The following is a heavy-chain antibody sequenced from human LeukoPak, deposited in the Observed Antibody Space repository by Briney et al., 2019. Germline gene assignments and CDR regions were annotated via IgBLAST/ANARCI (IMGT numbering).Heavy chain of an antibody. D-gene: IGHD3-22*01. J-gene: IGHJ4*02. CDR3: ARVSAEDYYDSSGYQNFDY. CDR1: GGSISSGGYY. CDR2: IYYSGST. Sequence: SETLSLTCTVSGGSISSGGYYWSWIRQHPGKGLEWIGYIYYSGSTYYNPFLKSRVTISVDTSKNQFSLKLSSVTAADTAVYYCARVSAEDYYDSSGYQNFDYWGQGTLVTVSS. V-gene: IGHV4-31*03.